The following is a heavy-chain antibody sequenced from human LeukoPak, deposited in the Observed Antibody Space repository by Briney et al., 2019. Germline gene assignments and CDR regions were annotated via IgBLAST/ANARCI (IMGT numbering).Heavy chain of an antibody. D-gene: IGHD3-10*01. Sequence: ASVKASCKASGYTFTSYYMHWVRQAPGQGLEWMGIISPSGGSTNYPQKFQGRLTMTTDTSTSTVYMELSSLRSEDTAVYYCARGRRRGYYGSGSYSSFDYWGQGTLVTVSS. CDR1: GYTFTSYY. CDR2: ISPSGGST. CDR3: ARGRRRGYYGSGSYSSFDY. V-gene: IGHV1-46*01. J-gene: IGHJ4*02.